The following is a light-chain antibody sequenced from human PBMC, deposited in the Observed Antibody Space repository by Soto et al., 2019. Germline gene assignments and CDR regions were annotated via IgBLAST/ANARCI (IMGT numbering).Light chain of an antibody. Sequence: AIQMAQSPSSLSASVGDSVSITCRASQGISDDLGWYQQKPGKAPKLLIYAASSLERGVPSRFSGSGSGTDFTLTISTLQPEDFATYYCQQDYRYPLTFGGGTKVEIK. CDR1: QGISDD. CDR3: QQDYRYPLT. V-gene: IGKV1-6*01. CDR2: AAS. J-gene: IGKJ4*01.